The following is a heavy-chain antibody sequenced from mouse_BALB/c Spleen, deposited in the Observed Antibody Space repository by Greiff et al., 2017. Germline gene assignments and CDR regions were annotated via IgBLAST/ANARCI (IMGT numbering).Heavy chain of an antibody. D-gene: IGHD2-2*01. Sequence: EVKLMESGGGLVKPGGSLKLSCAASGFAFSSYDMSWVRQTPEKRLEWVAYISSGGGSTYYPDTVKGRFTISRDNAKNTLYLQMSSLKSADTAMYYCAGHGYDFDYWGQGTTLTVAS. V-gene: IGHV5-12-1*01. CDR2: ISSGGGST. CDR3: AGHGYDFDY. CDR1: GFAFSSYD. J-gene: IGHJ2*01.